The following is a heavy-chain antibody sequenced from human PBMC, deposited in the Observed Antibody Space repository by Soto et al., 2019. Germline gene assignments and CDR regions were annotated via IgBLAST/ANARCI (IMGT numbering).Heavy chain of an antibody. CDR3: TRDYYGSAY. D-gene: IGHD3-10*01. Sequence: PGGSLRLSCTASGFTFGDYAMSWFRRAPGKGLEWVGFIRSKAYGGTTEYAASVKGRFTISRDDSKSIAYLQMNSLKTEDTAVYYCTRDYYGSAYWGQGTLVTVSS. CDR1: GFTFGDYA. CDR2: IRSKAYGGTT. J-gene: IGHJ4*02. V-gene: IGHV3-49*03.